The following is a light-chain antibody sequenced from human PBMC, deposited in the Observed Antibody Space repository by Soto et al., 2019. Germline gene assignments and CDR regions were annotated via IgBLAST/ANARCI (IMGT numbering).Light chain of an antibody. CDR2: GAS. J-gene: IGKJ2*01. CDR1: QSVSSN. CDR3: QQYKNWPPYT. V-gene: IGKV3-15*01. Sequence: EIVMTQSPATLYVSPGERVTLSCRASQSVSSNLAWYQQKPGQGPRLLIYGASTRATGIAARFSGSGSGTEFTLTISSLRSEDFAVYSCQQYKNWPPYTFGQGTKLEIK.